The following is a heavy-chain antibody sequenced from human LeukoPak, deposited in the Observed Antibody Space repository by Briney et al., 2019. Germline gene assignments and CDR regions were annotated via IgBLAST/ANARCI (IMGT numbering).Heavy chain of an antibody. D-gene: IGHD5-12*01. CDR3: ARDSGSPVYSGYEAYYCYYGLDV. J-gene: IGHJ6*02. V-gene: IGHV4-59*01. CDR2: IYYSGST. CDR1: GGSISSYY. Sequence: SETLSLTCAVSGGSISSYYWSWIRQPPGKGLEWIGYIYYSGSTNYNPSLKSRVTISVDTSKNQFSLKLSSVNAADTAVYYCARDSGSPVYSGYEAYYCYYGLDVWGQGTTVTVSS.